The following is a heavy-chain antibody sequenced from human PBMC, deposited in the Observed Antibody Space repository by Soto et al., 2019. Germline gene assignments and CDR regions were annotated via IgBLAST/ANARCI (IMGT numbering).Heavy chain of an antibody. J-gene: IGHJ4*02. CDR2: VSYDGSNK. V-gene: IGHV3-30*18. CDR3: AKDRAILVPAGFDY. D-gene: IGHD2-2*01. Sequence: QVQLVESGGGVAQPGRSLRLSCAASGFTFRSYGMHWVRQAPGKGLEWVAVVSYDGSNKYYADSVKGRFTHSRDNSQNTLYLQVNSLRAEDTAVYYCAKDRAILVPAGFDYWGQGTLVTVSS. CDR1: GFTFRSYG.